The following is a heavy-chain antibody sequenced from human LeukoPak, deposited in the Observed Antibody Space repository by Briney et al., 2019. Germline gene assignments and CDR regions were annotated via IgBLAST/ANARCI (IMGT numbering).Heavy chain of an antibody. Sequence: PGGSLRLSCAASGFTFSRYWMSWARQVPRKGLEWVANIKQDGSERYYVDSVKGRFTISRDNAKNSLYLEMNSLRSEDTAVYYCARDKGDYDRSGSLFVFGGQGSLVTVSS. V-gene: IGHV3-7*03. D-gene: IGHD3-22*01. CDR3: ARDKGDYDRSGSLFVF. CDR1: GFTFSRYW. CDR2: IKQDGSER. J-gene: IGHJ4*02.